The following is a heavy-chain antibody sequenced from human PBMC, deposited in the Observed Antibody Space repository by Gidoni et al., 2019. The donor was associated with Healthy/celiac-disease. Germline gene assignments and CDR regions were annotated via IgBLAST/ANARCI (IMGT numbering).Heavy chain of an antibody. Sequence: QVQLVESGGGVVQPGRSLRLSCAASGFPFSSYVMHGVRQAPGKGLEWVAVISYDGSNKYYADSVKGRFTISRDNSKNTLYLQMNSLRAEDTAVYYCAKDRVRYCSGGSCYSNAFDIWGQGTMVTVSS. D-gene: IGHD2-15*01. CDR3: AKDRVRYCSGGSCYSNAFDI. V-gene: IGHV3-30*18. CDR1: GFPFSSYV. CDR2: ISYDGSNK. J-gene: IGHJ3*02.